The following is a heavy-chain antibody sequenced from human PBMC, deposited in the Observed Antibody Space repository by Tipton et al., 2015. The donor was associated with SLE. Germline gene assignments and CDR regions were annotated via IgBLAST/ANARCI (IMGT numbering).Heavy chain of an antibody. CDR3: ARSYDSSALDY. J-gene: IGHJ4*02. CDR1: GGSISSGDYY. Sequence: TLSLTCTVSGGSISSGDYYWSWIRQPPGKGLEWIGYIYYSGSTYYNPSLKSRVTISVDTSKNQFPLKLSSVTAADTAVYYCARSYDSSALDYWGQGTLVTVSS. V-gene: IGHV4-30-4*01. D-gene: IGHD3-22*01. CDR2: IYYSGST.